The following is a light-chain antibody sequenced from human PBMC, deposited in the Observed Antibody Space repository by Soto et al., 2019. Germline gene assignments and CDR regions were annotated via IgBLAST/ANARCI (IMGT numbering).Light chain of an antibody. Sequence: QSLMTQPPSASGSPGQSQTISCTGTSKVVGGYNYVSWYQRHPGKAPKLMVYEVTKRPSGVPDRFSGSKSGNTASLTVSGLQADDEADYYCSSRAGSAPYVFGTGTKVTV. CDR2: EVT. CDR1: SKVVGGYNY. CDR3: SSRAGSAPYV. J-gene: IGLJ1*01. V-gene: IGLV2-8*01.